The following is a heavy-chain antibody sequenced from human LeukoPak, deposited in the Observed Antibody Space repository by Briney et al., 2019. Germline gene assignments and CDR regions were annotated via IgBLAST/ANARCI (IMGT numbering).Heavy chain of an antibody. CDR1: GGSISSYY. D-gene: IGHD3-22*01. V-gene: IGHV4-4*07. CDR3: ARDRDYYDSSAFDI. J-gene: IGHJ3*02. Sequence: SETLSLTCTVSGGSISSYYRSWIRQPAGKGLEWIGRIYTSGSTNYNPSLKSRVTMSVDTSKNQFSLKLSSVTAADTAVYYCARDRDYYDSSAFDIWGQGTMVTVSS. CDR2: IYTSGST.